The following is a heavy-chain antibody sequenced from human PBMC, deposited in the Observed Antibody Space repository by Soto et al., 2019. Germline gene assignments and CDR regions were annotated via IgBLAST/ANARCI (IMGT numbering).Heavy chain of an antibody. D-gene: IGHD6-6*01. CDR1: GGSISSGDYY. V-gene: IGHV4-30-4*01. CDR2: IYHSGST. CDR3: ARERPDGARLAP. J-gene: IGHJ5*02. Sequence: QVQLQESGPGLVKPSQTLSLTCTVSGGSISSGDYYWSWIRQPPGEGLEWIGYIYHSGSTYYNPSLKSRDTISVDTSKNQFSLKLSSVTAADTAVYYCARERPDGARLAPWGQGTLVTVSS.